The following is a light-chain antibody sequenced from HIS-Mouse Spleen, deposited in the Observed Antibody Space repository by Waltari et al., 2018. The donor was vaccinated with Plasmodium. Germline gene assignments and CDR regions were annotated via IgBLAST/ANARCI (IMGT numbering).Light chain of an antibody. J-gene: IGKJ4*01. Sequence: EIVLTQSPATLHLSPGERDTLPCRASQSVSSYLAWYQQKAGQAPTLLIYDASNRATGIPARFSGSGSGTDFTLTISSLEPEDFAVYYCQQRSNWPRVLTFGGGTKVEIK. CDR3: QQRSNWPRVLT. V-gene: IGKV3-11*01. CDR2: DAS. CDR1: QSVSSY.